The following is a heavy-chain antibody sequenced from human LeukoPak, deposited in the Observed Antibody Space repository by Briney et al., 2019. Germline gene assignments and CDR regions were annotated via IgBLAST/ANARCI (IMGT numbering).Heavy chain of an antibody. CDR1: GYTFTNYA. V-gene: IGHV1-18*01. D-gene: IGHD6-19*01. J-gene: IGHJ4*02. CDR3: ARGGSGWSRDY. Sequence: EASVKVSCKASGYTFTNYAIGWVRQAPGQGLEWVGWISAYNGNTNYAQKFQGRVTMTTDSSTSTAYMELGSLTSDDTAVYYCARGGSGWSRDYWGQGTLVTVPS. CDR2: ISAYNGNT.